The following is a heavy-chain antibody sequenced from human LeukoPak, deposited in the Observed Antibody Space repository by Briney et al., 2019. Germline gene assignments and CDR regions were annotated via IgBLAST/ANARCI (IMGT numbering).Heavy chain of an antibody. V-gene: IGHV1-2*02. CDR2: INPSGGAT. CDR1: GYTFTSYH. Sequence: GASVKVSCKASGYTFTSYHMHWVRQAPGQGLEWMGIINPSGGATNYAQKFQGRVTMTRDTSISTAYMDLSRLTSDDTAIYYCAREFCTYKSCYPGWLDPWGQGMLVTVSS. D-gene: IGHD2-21*01. CDR3: AREFCTYKSCYPGWLDP. J-gene: IGHJ5*02.